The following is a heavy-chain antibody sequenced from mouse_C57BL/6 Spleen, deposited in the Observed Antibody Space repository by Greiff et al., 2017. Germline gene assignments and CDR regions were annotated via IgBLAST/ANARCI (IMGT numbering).Heavy chain of an antibody. J-gene: IGHJ2*01. CDR3: TREGYDYDAYFDY. Sequence: QVQLQQSGAELVRPGASVKLSCKASGYTFTSYGISWVKQRTGQGLEWIGEIYPRSGNTYYNEKFKGKATLTADKSSSTAYMELRSLTSEDSAVYFWTREGYDYDAYFDYWGQGTTLTVSS. CDR2: IYPRSGNT. CDR1: GYTFTSYG. D-gene: IGHD2-4*01. V-gene: IGHV1-81*01.